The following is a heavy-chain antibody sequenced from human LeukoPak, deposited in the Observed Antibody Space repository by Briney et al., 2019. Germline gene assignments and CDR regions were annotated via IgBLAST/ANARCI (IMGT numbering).Heavy chain of an antibody. Sequence: SETLSLTCTVSGGSISSYYWSWIRQPPGKGLEWIGNIFYTGSTKYNPSLKSRVTISVDTSKNQFSLKLSSATAADTAVYYCARVTVDIVATLDLWGRGTLVTVSS. CDR1: GGSISSYY. D-gene: IGHD5-12*01. J-gene: IGHJ2*01. CDR2: IFYTGST. V-gene: IGHV4-59*01. CDR3: ARVTVDIVATLDL.